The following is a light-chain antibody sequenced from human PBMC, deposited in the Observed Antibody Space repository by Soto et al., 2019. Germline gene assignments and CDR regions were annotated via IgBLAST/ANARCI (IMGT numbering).Light chain of an antibody. CDR1: QSISSY. Sequence: DIQMTQSPSSLSASVGDRVTITCRASQSISSYLRWYQQKPGKAPNLLIYGASNLQSGVPSRFSGSGSGTDFTLTISSLQPEDFATYYCHKSFNTPPWTFGPGTKVDIK. V-gene: IGKV1-39*01. CDR3: HKSFNTPPWT. CDR2: GAS. J-gene: IGKJ1*01.